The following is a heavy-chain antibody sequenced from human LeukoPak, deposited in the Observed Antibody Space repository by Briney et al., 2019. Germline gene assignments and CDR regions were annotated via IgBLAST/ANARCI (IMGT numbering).Heavy chain of an antibody. CDR3: ARVGYSYVINDWSRTGLGAYPTKYYYHMDV. V-gene: IGHV4-34*01. CDR2: IRHSGST. D-gene: IGHD5-18*01. Sequence: SETLSLTCAVHGESSIGSYWSSIRQHPGKGLEWIGEIRHSGSTHYKPSLKSRVTISGDTSKNQYSLKLSSVTAADTAVYFCARVGYSYVINDWSRTGLGAYPTKYYYHMDVWGKGTTVTVSS. J-gene: IGHJ6*03. CDR1: GESSIGSY.